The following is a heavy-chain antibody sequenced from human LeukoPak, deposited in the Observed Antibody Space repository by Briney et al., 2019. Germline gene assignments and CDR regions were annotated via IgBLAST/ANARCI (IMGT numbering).Heavy chain of an antibody. J-gene: IGHJ4*02. Sequence: SETLSLTCTVSGGSISGYYWSWIRQPPGKGLEWIGYVSDIGSTNYNPSLKSRVTISVDTSKNQFSLKLSSVTAADTAVYYCARVHSSGWAYYFDYWGQGTLVTVSS. CDR3: ARVHSSGWAYYFDY. D-gene: IGHD6-19*01. CDR2: VSDIGST. V-gene: IGHV4-59*01. CDR1: GGSISGYY.